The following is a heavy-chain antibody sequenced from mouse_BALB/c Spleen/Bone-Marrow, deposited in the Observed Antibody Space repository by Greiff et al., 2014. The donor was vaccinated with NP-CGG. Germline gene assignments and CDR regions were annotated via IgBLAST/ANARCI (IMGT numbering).Heavy chain of an antibody. CDR3: ARDGSSFDWYFDV. CDR2: IRNKANGYTT. Sequence: EVQLVESGGGLVQPGGSLRLSCATSGFTFTDYYMSWVRQPPGKALERLAFIRNKANGYTTEYSASVKGRFTISRDNSQSILYLQMNTLRAEDSATYYCARDGSSFDWYFDVWGAGTTVTVSS. J-gene: IGHJ1*01. CDR1: GFTFTDYY. V-gene: IGHV7-3*02. D-gene: IGHD1-1*01.